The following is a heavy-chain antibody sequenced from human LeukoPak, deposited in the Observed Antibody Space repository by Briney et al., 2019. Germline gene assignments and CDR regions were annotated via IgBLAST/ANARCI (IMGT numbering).Heavy chain of an antibody. Sequence: ASVTVSCKASGYTFTGYYMHWVRQAPGQGLEWMGWINPNSGGTNYAQKFQGRVTMTRDTSISTAYMELSRLRSDDTAVYYCARHMALRRDWFDPWGQGTLVTASS. CDR1: GYTFTGYY. J-gene: IGHJ5*02. D-gene: IGHD2-21*01. CDR2: INPNSGGT. CDR3: ARHMALRRDWFDP. V-gene: IGHV1-2*02.